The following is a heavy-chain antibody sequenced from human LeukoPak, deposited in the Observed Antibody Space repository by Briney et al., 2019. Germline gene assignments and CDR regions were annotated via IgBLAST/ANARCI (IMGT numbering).Heavy chain of an antibody. CDR3: ARDSRADAFDI. Sequence: GGSLRLSCAASGFTFSSYSMNWVRQAPGKGLEWVSSISSSSSYIYYADSVKGRFTISRDNAKNSLYLQMNSLRAEDTAVYYCARDSRADAFDIWGQGTMVTVSS. J-gene: IGHJ3*02. CDR1: GFTFSSYS. V-gene: IGHV3-21*01. CDR2: ISSSSSYI.